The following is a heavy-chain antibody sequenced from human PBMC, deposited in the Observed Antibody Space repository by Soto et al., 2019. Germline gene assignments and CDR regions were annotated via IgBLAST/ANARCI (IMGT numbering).Heavy chain of an antibody. D-gene: IGHD3-10*01. CDR3: ARAQGSGFLVS. Sequence: QVQLQESGPGLVKPSQTLSLTCTVSGGSISSGDYYWSWIRQPPGKGLEWIGYIYYSGSTYYNPSLKSRVPIAVATSTNQFSLKLSSVTAADTAVYYCARAQGSGFLVSWGQGTLVTVSS. CDR1: GGSISSGDYY. CDR2: IYYSGST. V-gene: IGHV4-30-4*01. J-gene: IGHJ4*02.